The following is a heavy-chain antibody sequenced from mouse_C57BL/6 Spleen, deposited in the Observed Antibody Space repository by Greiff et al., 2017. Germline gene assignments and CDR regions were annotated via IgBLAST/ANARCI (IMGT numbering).Heavy chain of an antibody. J-gene: IGHJ2*01. CDR3: ARGRGGWYYFDY. D-gene: IGHD1-1*02. V-gene: IGHV1-22*01. Sequence: EVQLQQSGPELVKPGASVKMSCKASGYTFTDYNMHWVKQSHGKSLEWIGYINPNNGGTSYNQKFKGKATLTVNKSSSTAYMEFRSLTSEASAVYYCARGRGGWYYFDYWGQGTTLTVSS. CDR1: GYTFTDYN. CDR2: INPNNGGT.